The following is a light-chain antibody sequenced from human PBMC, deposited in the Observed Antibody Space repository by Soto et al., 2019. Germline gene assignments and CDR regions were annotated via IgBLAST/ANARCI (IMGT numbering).Light chain of an antibody. Sequence: EIGLTPSPGTLSLSHGERATLSCGASQSVSSSYLAWYQQKPGQAPRLLIYDASTRAPGIPARFSGSGSGTELTLTISSLQSDDFAVYHCQESNIWPPTFGQGTRLEI. CDR3: QESNIWPPT. CDR2: DAS. CDR1: QSVSSSY. J-gene: IGKJ5*01. V-gene: IGKV3-15*01.